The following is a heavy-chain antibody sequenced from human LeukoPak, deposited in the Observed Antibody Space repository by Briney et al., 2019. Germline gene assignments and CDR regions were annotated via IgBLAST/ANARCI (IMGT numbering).Heavy chain of an antibody. Sequence: ASVKVSCKASGYTFTTYGLSWVRQAPGQGLEWLGWISTYDDNIKYAQSLQGRLTLTIDTSTSTAYMELRSLTSDDTAVYYCARVQCCDVGTSFLFDYWGQGTLVTASS. V-gene: IGHV1-18*01. CDR1: GYTFTTYG. D-gene: IGHD1-1*01. CDR3: ARVQCCDVGTSFLFDY. J-gene: IGHJ4*02. CDR2: ISTYDDNI.